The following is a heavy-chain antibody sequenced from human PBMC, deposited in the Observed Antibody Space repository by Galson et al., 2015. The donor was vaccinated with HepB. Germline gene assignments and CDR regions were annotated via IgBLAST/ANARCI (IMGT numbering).Heavy chain of an antibody. CDR1: GFTVSSDY. CDR3: ARILYNWNLNYYYGMDV. D-gene: IGHD1-20*01. V-gene: IGHV3-66*02. J-gene: IGHJ6*02. Sequence: SLRLSCAASGFTVSSDYMNWVRQAPGKGLEWVSVIYTGGSTYYADSVKGRFTISRDNPKNTVYLQMNSLRPEDTAVYYCARILYNWNLNYYYGMDVWGQGTPVTVSS. CDR2: IYTGGST.